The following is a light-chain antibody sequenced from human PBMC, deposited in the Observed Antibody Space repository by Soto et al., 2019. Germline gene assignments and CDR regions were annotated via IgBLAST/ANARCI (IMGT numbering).Light chain of an antibody. CDR2: GAS. V-gene: IGKV3-20*01. CDR1: QSVSSSY. J-gene: IGKJ5*01. CDR3: QQYGSSPPIT. Sequence: EIVLTQSPGTLSLSPGERATLSCRASQSVSSSYLAWYQQKPGQAPRLLIYGASSRSTGIPDWFSGSGSGTDFTLTISRLDPEDFAVYYCQQYGSSPPITFGQGTRLEIK.